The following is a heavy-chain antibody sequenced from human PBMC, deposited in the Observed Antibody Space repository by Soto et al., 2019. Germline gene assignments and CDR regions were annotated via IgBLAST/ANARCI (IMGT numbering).Heavy chain of an antibody. CDR1: GGTFSSYA. J-gene: IGHJ6*02. D-gene: IGHD5-12*01. Sequence: QVQLVQSGAKVKKPGSSVKVSCKASGGTFSSYAISWVRQAPGQGLEWMGGIIPIFGTANYAQKFQGRVTITADKSTSTAYMELSSLRSEDTAVYYCARDSGDGYKDYYYGMDVWGQGTTVTVSS. CDR3: ARDSGDGYKDYYYGMDV. CDR2: IIPIFGTA. V-gene: IGHV1-69*06.